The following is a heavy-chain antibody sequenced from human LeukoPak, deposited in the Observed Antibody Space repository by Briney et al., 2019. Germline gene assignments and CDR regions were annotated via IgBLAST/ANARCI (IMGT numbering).Heavy chain of an antibody. V-gene: IGHV3-23*01. D-gene: IGHD4-17*01. J-gene: IGHJ3*01. CDR2: ISGSDGST. Sequence: GGSLRLSCTASGFTFSNYAMSWVRQAPGKGLEWVSTISGSDGSTYYADSVRGRFTISRDNAKNTLYLQMNSLRAEDTAVYYCARDGGTGDYAWDWGQGTMVTVSS. CDR1: GFTFSNYA. CDR3: ARDGGTGDYAWD.